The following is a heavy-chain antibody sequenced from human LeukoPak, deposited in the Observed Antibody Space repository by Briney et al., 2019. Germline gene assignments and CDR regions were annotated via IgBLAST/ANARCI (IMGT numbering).Heavy chain of an antibody. Sequence: SETLSLTCAVSGGSISNNNWWSWVRQPPGKGLEWIGEIYHSGSTNYNPSLKSRVTISVDKSKNQFSLKLTSMTAADTAVYYCATTPVAAAGHLDYWGQGTLVTVSS. V-gene: IGHV4-4*02. CDR1: GGSISNNNW. J-gene: IGHJ4*02. D-gene: IGHD6-13*01. CDR2: IYHSGST. CDR3: ATTPVAAAGHLDY.